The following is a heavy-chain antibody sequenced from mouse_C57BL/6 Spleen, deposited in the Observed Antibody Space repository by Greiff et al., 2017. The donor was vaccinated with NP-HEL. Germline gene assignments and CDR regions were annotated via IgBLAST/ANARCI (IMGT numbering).Heavy chain of an antibody. V-gene: IGHV1-82*01. J-gene: IGHJ2*01. CDR1: GYAFSSSW. CDR2: IYPGDGDT. D-gene: IGHD1-1*01. Sequence: QVQLQQSGPELVKPGASVKISCKASGYAFSSSWMNWVKQRPGKGLEWIGRIYPGDGDTNYNGKFKGKATLTADKSSSTAYMQLSSLTSEDSAVYFCNDYGSSYDYFDYWGQGTTLTVSS. CDR3: NDYGSSYDYFDY.